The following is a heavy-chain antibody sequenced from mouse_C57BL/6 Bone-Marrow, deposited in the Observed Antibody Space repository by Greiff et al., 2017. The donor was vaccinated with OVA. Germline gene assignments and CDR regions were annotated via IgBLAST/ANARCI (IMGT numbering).Heavy chain of an antibody. V-gene: IGHV6-6*01. CDR3: TFITTVVFDY. D-gene: IGHD1-1*01. J-gene: IGHJ2*01. CDR2: IRNKANNHAT. Sequence: EVQRVESGGGLVQPGGSMKLSCAASGFTFSDAWMDWVRQSPEKGLEWVAEIRNKANNHATYYAESVKGRFTISRDDSKSSVYLQMNSLRAEDTVIYYCTFITTVVFDYWGQGTTLTVSS. CDR1: GFTFSDAW.